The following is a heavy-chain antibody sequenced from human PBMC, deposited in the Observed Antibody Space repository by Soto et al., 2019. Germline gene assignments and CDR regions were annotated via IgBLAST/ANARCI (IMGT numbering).Heavy chain of an antibody. D-gene: IGHD1-7*01. CDR2: IYYSGST. V-gene: IGHV4-30-4*01. J-gene: IGHJ5*02. Sequence: SETLSLTCTVSGGSISSGDYDWSWIRQPPGKGLEWIGYIYYSGSTYYNPSLKSRVTISVDTSKNQFSLKLSSVTAADTAVYYCARDGRAGTRSWFDPWGQGTLVTVSS. CDR1: GGSISSGDYD. CDR3: ARDGRAGTRSWFDP.